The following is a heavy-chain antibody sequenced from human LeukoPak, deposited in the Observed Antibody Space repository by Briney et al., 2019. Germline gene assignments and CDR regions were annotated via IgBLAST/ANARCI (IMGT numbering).Heavy chain of an antibody. CDR3: ARDRSHFFGSGSERFDY. D-gene: IGHD3-10*01. CDR2: IDTSGST. J-gene: IGHJ4*02. Sequence: SETLSLTCTVSGGSISSYYWSWIRQPAGKGLEWIGRIDTSGSTNYNPSLKSRVTVSVDTSKNQLSLKLSSVTAADTAMYYCARDRSHFFGSGSERFDYWGRGTLSPSPQ. V-gene: IGHV4-4*07. CDR1: GGSISSYY.